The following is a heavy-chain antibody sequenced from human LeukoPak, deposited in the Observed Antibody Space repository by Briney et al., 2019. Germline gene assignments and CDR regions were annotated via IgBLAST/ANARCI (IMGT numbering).Heavy chain of an antibody. J-gene: IGHJ6*02. Sequence: AGGSLRLSCAASGFTFSSYSMNWVRQAPGKGLEWVSYISSSSSTIYYADSVKGRFTISRDNAKNSLYLQMNSLRAEDTAVYYCARDRGSGWPYYYYYGMDVWGQGTTVPVSS. CDR2: ISSSSSTI. V-gene: IGHV3-48*04. D-gene: IGHD6-19*01. CDR1: GFTFSSYS. CDR3: ARDRGSGWPYYYYYGMDV.